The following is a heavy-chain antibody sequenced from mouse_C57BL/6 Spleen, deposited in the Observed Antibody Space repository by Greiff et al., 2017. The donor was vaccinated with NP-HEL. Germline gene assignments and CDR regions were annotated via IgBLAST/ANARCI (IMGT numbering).Heavy chain of an antibody. J-gene: IGHJ2*01. CDR2: ISSGSSTI. V-gene: IGHV5-17*01. CDR3: ARHGSYYFDY. Sequence: DVMLVESGGGLVKPGGSLKLSCAASGFTFSDYGMHWVRQAPEKGLEWVAYISSGSSTIYYADTVKGRFTISRDNAKNTLFLQMTSLRSEDTAMYYCARHGSYYFDYWGQGTTLTVSS. CDR1: GFTFSDYG. D-gene: IGHD1-1*01.